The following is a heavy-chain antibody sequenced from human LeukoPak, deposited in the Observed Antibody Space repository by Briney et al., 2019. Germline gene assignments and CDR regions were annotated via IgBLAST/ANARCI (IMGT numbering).Heavy chain of an antibody. CDR2: ISYDGSNK. D-gene: IGHD3-3*01. V-gene: IGHV3-30*03. J-gene: IGHJ6*02. CDR1: GFTFSSYG. Sequence: PGGSLRLSCAAPGFTFSSYGMHWVRQAPGKGLEWVAVISYDGSNKYYADSVKGRFTISRDNSKNTLYLQMNSLRAEDTAVYYCARDAPRTIPGPPYYYYGMDVWGQGTTVTVSS. CDR3: ARDAPRTIPGPPYYYYGMDV.